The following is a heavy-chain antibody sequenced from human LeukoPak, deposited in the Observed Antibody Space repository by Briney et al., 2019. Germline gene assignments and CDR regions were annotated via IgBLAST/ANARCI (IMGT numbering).Heavy chain of an antibody. CDR2: IYPGDSDT. D-gene: IGHD6-6*01. CDR3: ARSLYSTSGYFDY. CDR1: GFSFTNSW. Sequence: GESLKISCKASGFSFTNSWIAWVRQMPGKGLEWMGIIYPGDSDTRYSPSFQGQVTISADKSISTAYLQWSSLKASDTAMFYCARSLYSTSGYFDYWGQGTLVTVSS. J-gene: IGHJ4*02. V-gene: IGHV5-51*01.